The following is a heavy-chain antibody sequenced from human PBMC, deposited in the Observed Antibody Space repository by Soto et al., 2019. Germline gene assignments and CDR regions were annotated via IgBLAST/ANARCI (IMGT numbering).Heavy chain of an antibody. J-gene: IGHJ4*02. V-gene: IGHV1-18*01. D-gene: IGHD3-16*01. CDR2: ISAYNGNT. CDR3: ARGGTPSDY. Sequence: QVQLVQSGAEVKKPGASVKVSCKASGYTFTNFGIIWVRQAPGQGLEWMGWISAYNGNTNYAQKFQGRVTMTTDTPTSTAYMELGGRRLDDRAVYYSARGGTPSDYWGQGPLITVSS. CDR1: GYTFTNFG.